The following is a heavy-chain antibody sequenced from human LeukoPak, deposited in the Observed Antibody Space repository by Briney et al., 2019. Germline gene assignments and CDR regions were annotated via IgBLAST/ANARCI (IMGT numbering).Heavy chain of an antibody. CDR2: IYYSGST. V-gene: IGHV4-30-4*08. Sequence: PSETLSLTCTVSGGSISSGDYYWSWIRQPPGKGLEWIGYIYYSGSTYYNPSLKCRVTISVDTSKSQFSLKLSSVTAADTAVYYCARSMVRGVNWGYYYYMDVWGKGTTVTVSS. CDR3: ARSMVRGVNWGYYYYMDV. D-gene: IGHD3-10*01. J-gene: IGHJ6*03. CDR1: GGSISSGDYY.